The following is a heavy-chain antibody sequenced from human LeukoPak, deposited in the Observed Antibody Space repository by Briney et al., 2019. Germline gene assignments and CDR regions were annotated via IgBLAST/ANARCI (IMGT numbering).Heavy chain of an antibody. V-gene: IGHV3-21*01. Sequence: GGSLRLSCAASGFTFSSYSMNWVRQAPGKGLEWVSSISSSSSYIYYADSVKGRFTISRDNAKNSLYLQMNSLRAEDTAVYYCAREMVYATSYYYYGIDVWGQGTTVTVSS. CDR3: AREMVYATSYYYYGIDV. CDR1: GFTFSSYS. J-gene: IGHJ6*02. D-gene: IGHD2-8*01. CDR2: ISSSSSYI.